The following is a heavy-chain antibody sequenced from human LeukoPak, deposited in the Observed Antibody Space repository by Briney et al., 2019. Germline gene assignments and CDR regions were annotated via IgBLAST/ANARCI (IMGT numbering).Heavy chain of an antibody. V-gene: IGHV1-69*13. Sequence: ASVTVSCKASGGTFSSYAISWVRQAPGQGLEWMGGIIPIFGTANYAQKFQGRVTITADESTSTAYMELSSLRSEDTAVYYCARGTKVTYSGYDFGVDYWGQGTLVTVSS. D-gene: IGHD5-12*01. CDR1: GGTFSSYA. CDR3: ARGTKVTYSGYDFGVDY. CDR2: IIPIFGTA. J-gene: IGHJ4*02.